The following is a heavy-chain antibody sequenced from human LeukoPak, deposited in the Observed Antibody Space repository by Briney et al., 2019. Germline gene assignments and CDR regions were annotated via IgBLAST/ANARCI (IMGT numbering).Heavy chain of an antibody. CDR2: IMPLFGTA. J-gene: IGHJ6*03. CDR1: GGTFSSNA. V-gene: IGHV1-69*05. Sequence: ASVKVSCKPSGGTFSSNAISWVRQAPGQGLEWMGGIMPLFGTANYAQEFQGRVTFTTDESASTAYMEVSSLRSEDTAVYYCASGSLGDGYGVGDYYQYMDVWGKGTTVTVSS. D-gene: IGHD5-24*01. CDR3: ASGSLGDGYGVGDYYQYMDV.